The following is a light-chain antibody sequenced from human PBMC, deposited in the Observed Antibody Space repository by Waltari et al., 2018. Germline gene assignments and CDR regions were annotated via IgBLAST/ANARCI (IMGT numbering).Light chain of an antibody. Sequence: QSALTQPPSASGSPGPSVTLPCPETSSDVGGFNHAYWYQQHPGKPPKLRISEVSNRPYGVPDRFSGSKSGSTASLTVTGLQAEDEADYYCSSYAGNDNFGVFGGGTKLTVL. J-gene: IGLJ3*02. CDR3: SSYAGNDNFGV. CDR1: SSDVGGFNH. CDR2: EVS. V-gene: IGLV2-8*01.